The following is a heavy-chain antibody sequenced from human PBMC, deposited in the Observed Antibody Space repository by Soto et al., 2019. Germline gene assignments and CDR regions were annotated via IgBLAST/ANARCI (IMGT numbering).Heavy chain of an antibody. CDR2: ISYDGSEK. J-gene: IGHJ4*02. D-gene: IGHD1-26*01. Sequence: QVQLVESGGGVVQPGRSLRLSCAASGFNFSTYGVHWVRQAPGKGLEWVGVISYDGSEKYFADSVKGRFTISRDNSKVTLYLQMNSLRVEGTSVYYCANDVMGAPDYWGQGTLVTVSS. V-gene: IGHV3-30*18. CDR1: GFNFSTYG. CDR3: ANDVMGAPDY.